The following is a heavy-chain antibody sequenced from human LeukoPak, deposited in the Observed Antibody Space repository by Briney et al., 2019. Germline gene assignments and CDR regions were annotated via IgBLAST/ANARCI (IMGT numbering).Heavy chain of an antibody. CDR1: GFTFNHYA. V-gene: IGHV3-23*01. J-gene: IGHJ4*02. CDR3: ARGWTTFHY. Sequence: PGGSLRLSCVASGFTFNHYAMSWVRQAPGKGLEWVASVSESGDGTMYPDSVKGRFTISRDNSRKTVLLEVNSLRVEDAATYYCARGWTTFHYWGQGALVTVSS. CDR2: VSESGDGT. D-gene: IGHD1-1*01.